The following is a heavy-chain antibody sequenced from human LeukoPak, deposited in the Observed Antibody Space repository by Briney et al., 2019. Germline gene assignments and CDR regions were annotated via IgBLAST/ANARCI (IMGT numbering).Heavy chain of an antibody. Sequence: SETLSLPFAVSGYPISRNNWRAWVRQPPGKGLEWIGYIYYNGNTYYNPYNPSLTSRVTMSVDTSKNQFSLKLDSVTEIDTAMYYCARNQAVAVIRGASDGWGQGTMVTVSS. CDR1: GYPISRNNW. D-gene: IGHD6-19*01. V-gene: IGHV4-28*01. CDR3: ARNQAVAVIRGASDG. CDR2: IYYNGNT. J-gene: IGHJ3*01.